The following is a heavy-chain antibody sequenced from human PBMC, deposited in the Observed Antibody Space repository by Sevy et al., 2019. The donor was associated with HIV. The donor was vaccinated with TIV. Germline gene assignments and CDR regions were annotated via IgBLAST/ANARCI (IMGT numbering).Heavy chain of an antibody. CDR1: GFTFSSYW. V-gene: IGHV3-7*03. D-gene: IGHD2-2*01. CDR2: IKQDGSEK. CDR3: ARYIVVGPAAIEFPSGMDV. J-gene: IGHJ6*02. Sequence: GGSLRLSCAASGFTFSSYWMSWVRQAPGKGLEWVANIKQDGSEKYYVDSVKGRFTISRDNAKNSLYLQMNSLRAEDTAVYYCARYIVVGPAAIEFPSGMDVWGQGTTVTVSS.